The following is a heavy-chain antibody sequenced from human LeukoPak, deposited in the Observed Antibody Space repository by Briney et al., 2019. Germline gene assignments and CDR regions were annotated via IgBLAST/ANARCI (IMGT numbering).Heavy chain of an antibody. CDR2: INPNSGGT. CDR3: ARAPAGDCSSTSCYPPDY. CDR1: GYTFTGYY. V-gene: IGHV1-2*02. D-gene: IGHD2-2*01. Sequence: ASVKVSCKASGYTFTGYYMHWVRQAPGQGLEWMGWINPNSGGTNYAQKLQGRVTMTTDTSTSTAYMELRSLRSDDTAVYYCARAPAGDCSSTSCYPPDYWGQGTLVTVSS. J-gene: IGHJ4*02.